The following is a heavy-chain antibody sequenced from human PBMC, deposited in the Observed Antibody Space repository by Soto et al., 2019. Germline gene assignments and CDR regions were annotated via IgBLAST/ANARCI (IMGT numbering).Heavy chain of an antibody. CDR3: ARFTYYYDSSGYFVVRSFDI. J-gene: IGHJ3*02. Sequence: SETLSLTCTVSGGSISSSSYYWGWIRQPPGKGLEWIGSIYYSGSTYYNPSLKSRVTISVDTSKNQFSLKLSSVTAADTSVYYCARFTYYYDSSGYFVVRSFDIWGQGKMVTVSS. V-gene: IGHV4-39*07. CDR1: GGSISSSSYY. D-gene: IGHD3-22*01. CDR2: IYYSGST.